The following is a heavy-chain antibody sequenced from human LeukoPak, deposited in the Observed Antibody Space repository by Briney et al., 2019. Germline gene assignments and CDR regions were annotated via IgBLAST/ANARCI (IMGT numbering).Heavy chain of an antibody. CDR1: GGSISNKY. CDR2: IYSGGNT. D-gene: IGHD4-17*01. J-gene: IGHJ4*02. Sequence: ETLSLTCTVSGGSISNKYWSWIRQPPGKGLEWVSFIYSGGNTHYSDSVKGRFTISRDNSKNTLYLQMNSLRAEDTAVYYCARRAGEYSHPYDYWGQGTLVTVSS. CDR3: ARRAGEYSHPYDY. V-gene: IGHV3-53*01.